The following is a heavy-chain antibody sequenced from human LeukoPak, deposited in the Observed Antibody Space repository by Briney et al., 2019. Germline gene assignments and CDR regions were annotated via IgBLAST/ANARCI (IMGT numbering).Heavy chain of an antibody. CDR3: AKDAAAAGSAYYFEY. V-gene: IGHV3-23*01. Sequence: GGSLRLSCAASGFTFSNYAMSWVRQAPGKGLEWVSVISGNGGITYYEDSVKGRFTISRDNSKNTLYLQMNSLRADDTAIYYCAKDAAAAGSAYYFEYWGQGTLVTVSS. CDR1: GFTFSNYA. CDR2: ISGNGGIT. D-gene: IGHD6-13*01. J-gene: IGHJ4*02.